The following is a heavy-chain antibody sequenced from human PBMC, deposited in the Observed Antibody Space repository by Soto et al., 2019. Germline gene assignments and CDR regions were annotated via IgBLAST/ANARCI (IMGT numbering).Heavy chain of an antibody. CDR1: GFTFNNYA. D-gene: IGHD6-6*01. Sequence: GGSLRLSCAASGFTFNNYAMSWARQAPGMGLEWVSTVSTNGAATYYADSVKGRFTVSRDNSKNTVYLQMNSLRVDDTAVYYCAKKHGEYSSPSRWFDPWGQGTLVTVSS. V-gene: IGHV3-23*01. CDR3: AKKHGEYSSPSRWFDP. CDR2: VSTNGAAT. J-gene: IGHJ5*02.